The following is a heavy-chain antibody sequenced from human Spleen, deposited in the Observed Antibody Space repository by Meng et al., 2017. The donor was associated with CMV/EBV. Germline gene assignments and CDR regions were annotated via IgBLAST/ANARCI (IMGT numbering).Heavy chain of an antibody. D-gene: IGHD2-21*01. CDR3: ASSVVVIGGGFDY. Sequence: ASVKVSCKASGYTFTGYYMHWVRQAPGQGLEWMGWINPNSGGTKYAQKFQGRVTMTRDTSISTAYMELSRLRSDDTAVYYCASSVVVIGGGFDYWGQGTLVTVSS. CDR2: INPNSGGT. J-gene: IGHJ4*02. CDR1: GYTFTGYY. V-gene: IGHV1-2*02.